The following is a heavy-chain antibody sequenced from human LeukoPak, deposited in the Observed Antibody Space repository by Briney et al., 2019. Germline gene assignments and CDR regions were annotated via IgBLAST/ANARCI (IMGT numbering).Heavy chain of an antibody. Sequence: PGGSLRLSCAASGFTFSSYAMSWVRQAPGKGLDWVSAISGSGGSTYYADSVKGRFTISRDNSKNTLYLQMNSLRAEDTAVYYCAKDPALYDSSGYLSDYWGQGTLVTVSS. J-gene: IGHJ4*02. CDR1: GFTFSSYA. D-gene: IGHD3-22*01. CDR3: AKDPALYDSSGYLSDY. CDR2: ISGSGGST. V-gene: IGHV3-23*01.